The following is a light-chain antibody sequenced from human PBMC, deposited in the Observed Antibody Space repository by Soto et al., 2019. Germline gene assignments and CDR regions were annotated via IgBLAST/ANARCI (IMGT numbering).Light chain of an antibody. CDR1: QSLLHSNGHNY. J-gene: IGKJ3*01. V-gene: IGKV2-28*01. CDR3: MQALQTPFA. CDR2: MGS. Sequence: DLVVTQSPLSLPVTPGEPASISCRSSQSLLHSNGHNYLNWYVKKPGQSPQLLIYMGSNRASGVPDRFSGSGSGTDFTLKISRVEAEDVGVYYCMQALQTPFAFGPGTKVDIK.